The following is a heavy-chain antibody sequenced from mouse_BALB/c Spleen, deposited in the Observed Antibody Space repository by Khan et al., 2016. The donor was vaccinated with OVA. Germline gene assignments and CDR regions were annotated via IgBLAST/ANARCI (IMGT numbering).Heavy chain of an antibody. D-gene: IGHD2-2*01. Sequence: VQLKESGPGLVKPSQSLSLTCSVTGYSITSGDYWNWIRQFPGNKLEWMGYISYDGSNKYNPSLKNRISITRDTSKNQFFLKLNSVTNEDTATYYCSMALYGYDVYFDVWGAGTTVTVSS. CDR3: SMALYGYDVYFDV. J-gene: IGHJ1*01. CDR1: GYSITSGDY. V-gene: IGHV3-6*02. CDR2: ISYDGSN.